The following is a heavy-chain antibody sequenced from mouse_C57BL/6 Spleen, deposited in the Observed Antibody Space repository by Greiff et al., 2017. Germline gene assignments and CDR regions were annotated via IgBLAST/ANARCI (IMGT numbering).Heavy chain of an antibody. Sequence: EVKLVESGGGLVQPGGSMKLSCAASGFTFSDAWMDWVRQSPEKGLEWVAEIRNKANNHATYYAESVKGRFTISRDDSKSSVYLQMNSLRAEDTGIYYCTRRMGDYDEGFAYWGQGTLVTVSA. CDR3: TRRMGDYDEGFAY. J-gene: IGHJ3*01. CDR1: GFTFSDAW. D-gene: IGHD2-4*01. CDR2: IRNKANNHAT. V-gene: IGHV6-6*01.